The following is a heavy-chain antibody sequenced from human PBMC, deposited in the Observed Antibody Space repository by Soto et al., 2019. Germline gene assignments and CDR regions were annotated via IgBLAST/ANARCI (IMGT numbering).Heavy chain of an antibody. CDR1: GGSISRGAYF. Sequence: QVHLQESGPGQVRPSQTLSLSCSVSGGSISRGAYFWTWIRQFPGKGLEWIAYISYTGATYYNPSLTGRVTILADTSKNQFSLKLNSVTSADTAVYYCARGGPVSVSPAWQLLGYFDYWGQGTLGTVSS. D-gene: IGHD2-15*01. V-gene: IGHV4-31*03. J-gene: IGHJ4*02. CDR3: ARGGPVSVSPAWQLLGYFDY. CDR2: ISYTGAT.